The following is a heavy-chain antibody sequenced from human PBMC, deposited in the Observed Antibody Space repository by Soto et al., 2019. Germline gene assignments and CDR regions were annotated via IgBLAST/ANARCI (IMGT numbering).Heavy chain of an antibody. CDR2: IYYSGTT. Sequence: TLSLTCTVSGGSIGSGGYYWSWIRQHPGKDLEWIGYIYYSGTTSYNPSLMSRVTISVDTSKTQFSLKLSSVTAADTAVYYCARGGYYFYYGMDVWGQGTTVTVSS. CDR1: GGSIGSGGYY. V-gene: IGHV4-31*03. CDR3: ARGGYYFYYGMDV. J-gene: IGHJ6*02. D-gene: IGHD3-16*01.